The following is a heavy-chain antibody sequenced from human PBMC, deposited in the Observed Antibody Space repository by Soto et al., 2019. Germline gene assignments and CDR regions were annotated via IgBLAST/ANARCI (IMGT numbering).Heavy chain of an antibody. V-gene: IGHV4-59*01. D-gene: IGHD3-16*01. CDR2: IYYSGST. Sequence: PSETLSLTCTVSGDSITSYYWSWIRQPPGKGLEWIGYIYYSGSTKYNPSLESRVTISLGTSKNQFSLKLRSVTAADTAVYYCARGGPTSWYFDFWGRGTLVTVSS. J-gene: IGHJ2*01. CDR3: ARGGPTSWYFDF. CDR1: GDSITSYY.